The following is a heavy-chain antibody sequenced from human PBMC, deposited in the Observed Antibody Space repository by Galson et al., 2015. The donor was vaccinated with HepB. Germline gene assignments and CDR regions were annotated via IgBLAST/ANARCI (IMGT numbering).Heavy chain of an antibody. CDR2: ISGSGGST. D-gene: IGHD6-6*01. J-gene: IGHJ6*02. CDR1: GFTFSSYA. Sequence: SLRLSCAASGFTFSSYAMSWVRQAPGKGLEWVSAISGSGGSTYYADSVKGRFTISRDNSKNTLYLQMNSLRAEDTAVYYCADVAAGPIKYYYYGMDVWGQGTTVTVSS. CDR3: ADVAAGPIKYYYYGMDV. V-gene: IGHV3-23*01.